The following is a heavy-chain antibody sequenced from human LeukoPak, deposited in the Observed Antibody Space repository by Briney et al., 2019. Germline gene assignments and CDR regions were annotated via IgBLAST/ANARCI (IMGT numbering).Heavy chain of an antibody. J-gene: IGHJ5*02. Sequence: GGSLRLSCAASGFTFSSYWMHWVRQAPGKGLVWVSRINSDGSSTSYADSVKGRFTISRDNAKSTLYLQMNSLRAEDTAVYYCATSTSRAKNWFDPWGQGTLVTVSS. D-gene: IGHD2-2*01. CDR2: INSDGSST. CDR3: ATSTSRAKNWFDP. CDR1: GFTFSSYW. V-gene: IGHV3-74*01.